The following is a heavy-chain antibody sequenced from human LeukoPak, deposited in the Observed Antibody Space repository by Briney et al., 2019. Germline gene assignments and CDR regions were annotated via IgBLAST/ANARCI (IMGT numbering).Heavy chain of an antibody. J-gene: IGHJ4*02. Sequence: GGSLRLSCAASGFTFSSYSMNWVRQAPGKGLEWVSSISSSSSYIYYGDSVKGRSTISRDNAKNSLYLQMNSLRAEDTAVYYCARAGWTVTTVDYWGQGTLVTVSS. D-gene: IGHD4-17*01. CDR1: GFTFSSYS. V-gene: IGHV3-21*01. CDR3: ARAGWTVTTVDY. CDR2: ISSSSSYI.